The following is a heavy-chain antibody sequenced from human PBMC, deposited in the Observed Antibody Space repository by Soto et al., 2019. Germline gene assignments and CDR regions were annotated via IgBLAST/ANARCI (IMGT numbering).Heavy chain of an antibody. CDR3: ARGTFGGVKD. V-gene: IGHV4-59*01. Sequence: QVQLQESGPGLVKPSETLSLTCTVSGGSISSYYWSWIRQSPGKGLEWIGYMYYSGSTNYNPSLKCRVTISIDTSRHWFSLTLSSVTAADRAVYYCARGTFGGVKDWGQGTLVTVSS. J-gene: IGHJ4*02. CDR1: GGSISSYY. CDR2: MYYSGST. D-gene: IGHD3-16*01.